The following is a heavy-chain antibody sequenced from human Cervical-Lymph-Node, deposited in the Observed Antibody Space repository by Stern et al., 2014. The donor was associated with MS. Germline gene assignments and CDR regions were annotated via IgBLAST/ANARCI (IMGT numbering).Heavy chain of an antibody. V-gene: IGHV5-51*03. D-gene: IGHD3-22*01. CDR2: MPPCDSDT. CDR1: GYTFTSYG. J-gene: IGHJ6*02. Sequence: EVQLVESGAEVKKPGESLKISCKASGYTFTSYGMAWGRQMPGKGLEWVGIMPPCDSDTRYSRSFQGRVTISADNSFTPAFLQWSAVKPSDTAIYYCARTDRDPHEGCYSSYGMDVWGQGTTVTVSS. CDR3: ARTDRDPHEGCYSSYGMDV.